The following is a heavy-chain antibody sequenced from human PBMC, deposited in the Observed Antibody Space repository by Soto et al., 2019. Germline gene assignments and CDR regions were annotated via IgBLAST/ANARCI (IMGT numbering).Heavy chain of an antibody. Sequence: QVQLVASGGGVVQPGRSLRLSCAASGFTFSSYGMHWVRQAPGKGLEWVAVIWYDGSNKYYADSVKGRFTISRDNSKNTLYLQMNRLGAEHTAVYYCARDGGCRDGYTVGCNWFDPWGQGTLVTVSS. D-gene: IGHD5-12*01. CDR1: GFTFSSYG. J-gene: IGHJ5*02. CDR3: ARDGGCRDGYTVGCNWFDP. CDR2: IWYDGSNK. V-gene: IGHV3-33*01.